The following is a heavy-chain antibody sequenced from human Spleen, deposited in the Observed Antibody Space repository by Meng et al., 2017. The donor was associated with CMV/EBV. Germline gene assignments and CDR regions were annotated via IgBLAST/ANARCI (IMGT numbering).Heavy chain of an antibody. CDR3: AAGYLDL. CDR2: INSDGTTT. CDR1: GFTFSSYW. Sequence: SLRLSCAASGFTFSSYWMHWVRQAPGKGLVWVSRINSDGTTTNYADSVKGRFTISRDNAKNTLYLQMNSLRAEDTAVYYCAAGYLDLWGRGTLVTVSS. J-gene: IGHJ2*01. V-gene: IGHV3-74*01.